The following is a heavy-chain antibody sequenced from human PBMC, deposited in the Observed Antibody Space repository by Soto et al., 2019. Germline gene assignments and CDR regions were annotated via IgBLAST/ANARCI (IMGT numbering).Heavy chain of an antibody. Sequence: EVQLVESGGGLVKPGGSLRLSCAASGFTFSSYSMNWVRQAPGKGLEWVSSISSSSSYIYYTDSVKGRFTISRDNAKNSLYLQMNSLRAEDTAVYYCARSGTAAGTDWFDPWGQGTLVTVSS. CDR3: ARSGTAAGTDWFDP. V-gene: IGHV3-21*01. D-gene: IGHD6-13*01. CDR2: ISSSSSYI. CDR1: GFTFSSYS. J-gene: IGHJ5*02.